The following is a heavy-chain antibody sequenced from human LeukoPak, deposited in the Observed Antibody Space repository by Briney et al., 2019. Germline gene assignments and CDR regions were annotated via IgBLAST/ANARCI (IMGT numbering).Heavy chain of an antibody. CDR1: GYTLTELS. D-gene: IGHD1-26*01. CDR3: ATSGVVGATYDY. V-gene: IGHV1-24*01. CDR2: FDPEGGET. Sequence: ASVKVSCKVSGYTLTELSMHWVRQAPGKGLEWMGGFDPEGGETIYAQKFQGRVTMTEDTSTDTAYMELSSLRSEDTAVYYCATSGVVGATYDYWGQGTLVTVSS. J-gene: IGHJ4*02.